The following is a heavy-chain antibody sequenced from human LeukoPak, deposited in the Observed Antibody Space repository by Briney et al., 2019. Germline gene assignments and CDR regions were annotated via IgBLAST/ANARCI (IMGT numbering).Heavy chain of an antibody. CDR3: AREGEQLAIDY. Sequence: GSLRLSCAASGFTFSNAWMNWIRQPPGKGLEWIGEINHSGSTNYNPSLKSRVTISVDTSKNQFSLKLSSVTAADTAVYYCAREGEQLAIDYWGQGTLVTVSS. D-gene: IGHD6-6*01. J-gene: IGHJ4*02. CDR2: INHSGST. V-gene: IGHV4-34*01. CDR1: GFTFSNAW.